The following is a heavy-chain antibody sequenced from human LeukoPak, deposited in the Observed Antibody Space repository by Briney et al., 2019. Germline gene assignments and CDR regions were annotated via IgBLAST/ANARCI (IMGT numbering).Heavy chain of an antibody. Sequence: GGSLRLSCAASGFTFSSYGMHWVRQAPGKGLEWVAFIWYDGSNKYYADSVKGRFTISRDNSKNTLYLQMNSLRAEDTAVYYCAKDPLGVPSHFDYWGQGTLVTVSS. D-gene: IGHD3-10*01. CDR2: IWYDGSNK. V-gene: IGHV3-30*02. CDR3: AKDPLGVPSHFDY. CDR1: GFTFSSYG. J-gene: IGHJ4*02.